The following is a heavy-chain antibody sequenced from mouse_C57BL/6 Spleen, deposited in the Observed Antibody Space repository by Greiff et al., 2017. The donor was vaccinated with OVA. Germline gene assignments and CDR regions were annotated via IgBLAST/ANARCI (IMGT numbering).Heavy chain of an antibody. V-gene: IGHV5-4*01. CDR2: ISDGGSYT. CDR3: ARDSMYSTKDY. CDR1: GFTFSSYA. J-gene: IGHJ2*01. D-gene: IGHD2-5*01. Sequence: EVMLVESGGGLVKPGGSLKLSCAASGFTFSSYAMSWVRQTPEKRLEWVATISDGGSYTYYPDNVKGRFTISRDNTKNNLYLQMSHLKSEDTAMYYCARDSMYSTKDYWGQGTTLTVSS.